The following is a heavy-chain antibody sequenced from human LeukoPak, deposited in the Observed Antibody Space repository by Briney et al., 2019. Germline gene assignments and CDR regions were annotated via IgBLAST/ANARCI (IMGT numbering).Heavy chain of an antibody. Sequence: GGSLRLSCAASGFTFSSYAMSWVRQAPGKGLEWVSGFSGGGGSTYYADSVKGRFTISRDNSKNTLYLQMNSLRAEDTAVYYCAKDVSIVVVTAQDWGQGTLVTVSS. J-gene: IGHJ4*02. V-gene: IGHV3-23*01. CDR3: AKDVSIVVVTAQD. CDR1: GFTFSSYA. D-gene: IGHD2-21*02. CDR2: FSGGGGST.